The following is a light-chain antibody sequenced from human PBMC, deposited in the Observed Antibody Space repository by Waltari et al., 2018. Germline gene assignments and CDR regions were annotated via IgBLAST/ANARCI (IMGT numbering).Light chain of an antibody. CDR3: SSYTTSSTVI. Sequence: QSALIPPPSVSGSPGQSVAIYCTGTSSDIGSYNFLPCYQQFPGTAPKLFIYEVTNRPSGVPDRFSGSKSGYTASLAISGLQPEDEADYYCSSYTTSSTVIFGGGTKLTVL. V-gene: IGLV2-18*02. J-gene: IGLJ2*01. CDR1: SSDIGSYNF. CDR2: EVT.